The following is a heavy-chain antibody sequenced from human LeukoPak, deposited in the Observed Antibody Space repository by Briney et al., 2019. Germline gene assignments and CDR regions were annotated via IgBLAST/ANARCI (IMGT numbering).Heavy chain of an antibody. D-gene: IGHD3-22*01. J-gene: IGHJ1*01. Sequence: SETLSLTCTVSGGSISSSSYYWGWIRQPPGKGLEWIGSIYYSGTTYYNPSLKSRVTILVDTSKNQLSLKLSSVTAADTAVYYCARLKYYYDSSGYRAEYFQHWGQGTLVTASS. CDR3: ARLKYYYDSSGYRAEYFQH. CDR2: IYYSGTT. CDR1: GGSISSSSYY. V-gene: IGHV4-39*07.